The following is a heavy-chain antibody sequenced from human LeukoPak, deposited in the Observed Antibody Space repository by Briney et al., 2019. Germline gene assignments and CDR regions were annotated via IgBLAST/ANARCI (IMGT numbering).Heavy chain of an antibody. Sequence: SLRLSCAASGFNLRRYWMRGVRQAAGKGGEGVANIKQHGSDHYYLDSVNGRFTISRDNPKTSLYLQMNSLRAEDTAVYYCARDPFPPVTDAFDIWGQGTMVTVSS. J-gene: IGHJ3*02. CDR3: ARDPFPPVTDAFDI. D-gene: IGHD2-2*01. CDR1: GFNLRRYW. V-gene: IGHV3-7*01. CDR2: IKQHGSDH.